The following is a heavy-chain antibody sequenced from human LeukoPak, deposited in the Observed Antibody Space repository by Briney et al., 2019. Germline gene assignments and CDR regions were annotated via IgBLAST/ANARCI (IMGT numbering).Heavy chain of an antibody. CDR2: IYYSGST. J-gene: IGHJ6*03. Sequence: PSETLSLTCTVSGGSISSSSYYWGWIRQPPGKGLEWIGSIYYSGSTYYNPSLKSRVTISVDTSKNQFSLKLSSVTAADTAVYYCARDRYYDFWSGYFPAGGTNYYYYYMDVWGKGTTVTVSS. D-gene: IGHD3-3*01. V-gene: IGHV4-39*07. CDR3: ARDRYYDFWSGYFPAGGTNYYYYYMDV. CDR1: GGSISSSSYY.